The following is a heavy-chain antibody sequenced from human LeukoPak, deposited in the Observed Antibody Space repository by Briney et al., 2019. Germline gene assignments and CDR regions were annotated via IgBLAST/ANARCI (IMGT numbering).Heavy chain of an antibody. V-gene: IGHV3-48*01. CDR3: ARDGEDGYNHFDY. Sequence: GGSLRLSCAASGFTFSSYSMNWVRQAPGKGLEWVSYISSSSSTIYYADSVKGRFTISRDNAKNSLYLQMNSLRAEDTAVYYCARDGEDGYNHFDYWGQGTLVTVSS. CDR2: ISSSSSTI. CDR1: GFTFSSYS. J-gene: IGHJ4*02. D-gene: IGHD5-24*01.